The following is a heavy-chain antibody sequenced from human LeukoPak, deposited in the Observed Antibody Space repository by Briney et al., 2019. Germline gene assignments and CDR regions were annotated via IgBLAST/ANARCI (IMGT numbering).Heavy chain of an antibody. CDR3: ARSLDPWFDP. CDR2: IYYSGST. Sequence: PSETLSLTCTVSGGSLSSYYWRWIRQPRGKGLEWIGYIYYSGSTNYNPSLKSRVTISVDTSKNQFSLKLSSVTAADTAVYYCARSLDPWFDPWGQGTLVTVFS. CDR1: GGSLSSYY. D-gene: IGHD1-1*01. J-gene: IGHJ5*02. V-gene: IGHV4-59*01.